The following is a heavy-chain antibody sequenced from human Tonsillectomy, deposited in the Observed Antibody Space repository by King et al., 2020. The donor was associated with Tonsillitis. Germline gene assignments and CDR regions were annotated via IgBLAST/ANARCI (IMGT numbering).Heavy chain of an antibody. V-gene: IGHV1-18*01. D-gene: IGHD2-21*02. Sequence: QLVQSGAEVKKPGASVKLSCKASGYSFISYGITWVRQAPGQGLEWMGWISAYTGDTNYAQNLQGRVTMTTDTYTSTVYMELRSLRSDDTAVYYCARDRASGGDCQDYWGRGTLVTVSS. CDR2: ISAYTGDT. J-gene: IGHJ4*02. CDR3: ARDRASGGDCQDY. CDR1: GYSFISYG.